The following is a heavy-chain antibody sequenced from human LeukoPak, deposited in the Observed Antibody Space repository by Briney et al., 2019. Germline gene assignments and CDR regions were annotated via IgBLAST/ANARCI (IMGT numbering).Heavy chain of an antibody. Sequence: GGSLRLSCAASGFTFSSYGMHWVRQAPGKGLEWLAVLSHDGSNKQYADSVKGRFTISRDNSKSTLYLQMNSLRVEDTAVYYCAKDPDYGGLDYWGQGTLVTVSS. V-gene: IGHV3-30*18. CDR3: AKDPDYGGLDY. J-gene: IGHJ4*02. D-gene: IGHD4-17*01. CDR2: LSHDGSNK. CDR1: GFTFSSYG.